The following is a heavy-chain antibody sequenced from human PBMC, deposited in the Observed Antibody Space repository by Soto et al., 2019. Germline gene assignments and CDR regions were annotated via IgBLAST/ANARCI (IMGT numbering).Heavy chain of an antibody. J-gene: IGHJ4*02. CDR3: AGSSTVTTNSVFDY. V-gene: IGHV5-10-1*01. CDR1: GYSFTSYW. Sequence: GESLKISCKGSGYSFTSYWISWVRQMPGRGLEWMGRIDPSDSYTNYSPSFQGHVTISADKSISTAYLQWSSLKASDTAMYYCAGSSTVTTNSVFDYWGQGILVTVSS. D-gene: IGHD4-17*01. CDR2: IDPSDSYT.